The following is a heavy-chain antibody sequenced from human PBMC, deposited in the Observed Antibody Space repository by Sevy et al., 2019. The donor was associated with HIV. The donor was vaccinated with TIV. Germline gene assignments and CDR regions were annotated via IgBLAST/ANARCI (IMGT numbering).Heavy chain of an antibody. CDR3: ARVNSFDGDYVGGDY. D-gene: IGHD4-17*01. V-gene: IGHV3-30-3*01. CDR2: ISYDGGNK. Sequence: GGSLRLSCAASGFTFSMYAIKWVRQAPGKGLEWVALISYDGGNKYHADSVKGGFSTSRDNSKITLYLQMNSLGAEDTAVYYCARVNSFDGDYVGGDYWGQGTLVTVS. J-gene: IGHJ4*02. CDR1: GFTFSMYA.